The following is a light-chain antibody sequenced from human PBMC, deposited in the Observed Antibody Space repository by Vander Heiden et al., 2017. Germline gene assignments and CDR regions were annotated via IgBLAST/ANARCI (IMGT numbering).Light chain of an antibody. J-gene: IGKJ1*01. CDR1: QSVSSSY. CDR3: QQYGSSPRA. CDR2: GAS. Sequence: EIVLTQSPGTLSLSPGERATLSCRASQSVSSSYLACYQQKPGQAPRLLIYGASSRATGIPDRFSGSGSGTAFTLTISRLNPEDFAVYYCQQYGSSPRAFGQGTKVEIK. V-gene: IGKV3-20*01.